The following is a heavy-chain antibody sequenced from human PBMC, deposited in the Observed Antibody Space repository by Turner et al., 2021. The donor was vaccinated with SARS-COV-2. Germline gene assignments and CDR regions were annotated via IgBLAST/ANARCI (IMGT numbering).Heavy chain of an antibody. CDR3: ARLTDTAMDYYGMDV. CDR2: IYYSGST. D-gene: IGHD5-18*01. V-gene: IGHV4-39*01. Sequence: QLQLQESGPGLVKPSETLSLTCTVSGGSISSSTYYWGWIRQPPGKGLEWIGNIYYSGSTYYNPSLKSRVTISVDTSKNQFSLKLSSVTAADTAVYYCARLTDTAMDYYGMDVWGQGTTVTVSS. CDR1: GGSISSSTYY. J-gene: IGHJ6*02.